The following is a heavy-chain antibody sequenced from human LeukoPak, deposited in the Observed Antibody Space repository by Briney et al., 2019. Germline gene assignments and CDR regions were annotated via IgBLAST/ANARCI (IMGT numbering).Heavy chain of an antibody. CDR3: ARGWSGYWVGFDY. CDR2: INPNSGGT. Sequence: ASVKVSCKASGYTFTGYYMHWVRQAPGQGLEWMGWINPNSGGTNYAQKFQGRVTMTRDTSISTAYMELSRLRSDDTAVYYCARGWSGYWVGFDYWGQGTLVTVSS. D-gene: IGHD3-3*01. J-gene: IGHJ4*02. CDR1: GYTFTGYY. V-gene: IGHV1-2*02.